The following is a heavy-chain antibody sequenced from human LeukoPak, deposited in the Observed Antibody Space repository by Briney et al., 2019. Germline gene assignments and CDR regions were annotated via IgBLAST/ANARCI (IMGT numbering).Heavy chain of an antibody. J-gene: IGHJ3*02. CDR1: GFTFSSYA. CDR2: ISGSGGST. CDR3: AKDFIVVVPAAPYDAFDI. D-gene: IGHD2-2*01. Sequence: PGGSLRLSCAASGFTFSSYAMSWVRQAPGKGLEWVSAISGSGGSTYYADSVKGRFTISRDNSKNTLYLQMNSLRDEDTAVYYCAKDFIVVVPAAPYDAFDIWGQGTMVTVSS. V-gene: IGHV3-23*01.